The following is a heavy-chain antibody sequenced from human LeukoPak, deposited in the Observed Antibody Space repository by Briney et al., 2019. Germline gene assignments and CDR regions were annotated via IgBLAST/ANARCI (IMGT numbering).Heavy chain of an antibody. D-gene: IGHD1-26*01. Sequence: GGSLRLSCAASGFTFSSYAMHWVRQAPGKGLEWVAVISFDGSNKYYADSVKGRFTISRDNSKNTLYLQMNSLRAEDTAVYYCANEWELVDDAFDIWGQGTMVTVSS. CDR2: ISFDGSNK. J-gene: IGHJ3*02. CDR1: GFTFSSYA. CDR3: ANEWELVDDAFDI. V-gene: IGHV3-30-3*02.